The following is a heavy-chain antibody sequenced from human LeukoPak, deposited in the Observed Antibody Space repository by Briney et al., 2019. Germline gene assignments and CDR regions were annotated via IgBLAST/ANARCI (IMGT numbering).Heavy chain of an antibody. Sequence: GGSLRLSCAVSGFTFSSYWMHWVRQVPGKGLVWVSRINSDGSSTSYADSVKGRFTISRDNSKNTLYLQMNSLRAEDTAVYYCAKNYYYDSSGAFDYWGQGTLVTVSS. J-gene: IGHJ4*02. V-gene: IGHV3-74*01. D-gene: IGHD3-22*01. CDR2: INSDGSST. CDR1: GFTFSSYW. CDR3: AKNYYYDSSGAFDY.